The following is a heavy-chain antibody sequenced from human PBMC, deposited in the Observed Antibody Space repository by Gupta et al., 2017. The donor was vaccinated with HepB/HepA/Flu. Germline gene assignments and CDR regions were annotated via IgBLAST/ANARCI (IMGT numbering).Heavy chain of an antibody. CDR3: GRVGEAGY. CDR2: ISIDGRST. Sequence: EVQLVESGGELVQPGGSLRLSCVASGFTFSAYWMHWVRQTPGRGLVWVSDISIDGRSTYYADSVKGRFTTSRDNAKNTLYLQMNSLGAEDTAVYYCGRVGEAGYWGQGALVTVSS. CDR1: GFTFSAYW. J-gene: IGHJ4*02. D-gene: IGHD4-17*01. V-gene: IGHV3-74*01.